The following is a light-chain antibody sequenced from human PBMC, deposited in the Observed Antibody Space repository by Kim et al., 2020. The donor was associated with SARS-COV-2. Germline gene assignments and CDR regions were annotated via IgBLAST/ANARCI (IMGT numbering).Light chain of an antibody. V-gene: IGKV3-20*01. CDR2: GAS. CDR1: QSVSSTY. J-gene: IGKJ2*03. Sequence: SPGERATLSCRASQSVSSTYLAWCQQKPGQTPRLLIHGASSRATGIPDRFSGSGSGTDFTLTISRLEPEDFAVYYCQQYGSSPLYSFGQGTKLEI. CDR3: QQYGSSPLYS.